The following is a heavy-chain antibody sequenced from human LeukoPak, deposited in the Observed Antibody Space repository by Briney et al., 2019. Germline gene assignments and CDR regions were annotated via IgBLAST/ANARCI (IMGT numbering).Heavy chain of an antibody. Sequence: SETLSLTCTVSGGSISSGSYYWSWIRQPAGKGQEWIGRIYTSGSTNYNPSLKSRVTISVDTSKNQFSLKLSSVTAADTAVYYCARDLIGPYYFDYWGQGTLVTVSS. CDR2: IYTSGST. CDR3: ARDLIGPYYFDY. CDR1: GGSISSGSYY. J-gene: IGHJ4*02. V-gene: IGHV4-61*02.